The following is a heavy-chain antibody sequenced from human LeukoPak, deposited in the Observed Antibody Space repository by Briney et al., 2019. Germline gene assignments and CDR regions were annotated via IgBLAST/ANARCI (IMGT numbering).Heavy chain of an antibody. V-gene: IGHV1-58*02. J-gene: IGHJ5*02. CDR3: AAGNMGFDWLLPHFDP. CDR1: GFTFTSSA. Sequence: ASVKVSCKASGFTFTSSAMQWVRQARGQRLEWIGWIVVGSGNTNYAQKFQERVTITRDMSTSTAYMELSSLRSEDTAVYYCAAGNMGFDWLLPHFDPWGQGTLVTVSS. CDR2: IVVGSGNT. D-gene: IGHD3-9*01.